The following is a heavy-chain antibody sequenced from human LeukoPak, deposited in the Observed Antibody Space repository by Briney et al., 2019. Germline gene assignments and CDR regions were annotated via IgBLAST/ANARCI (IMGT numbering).Heavy chain of an antibody. D-gene: IGHD7-27*01. CDR2: ISGSGGDT. Sequence: GGSLRLSCAASGFPFSTYAMSWVRQAPGKGLEWVSVISGSGGDTYYADSVKGRFTISRDNSKNTVYLQMNSLRAEDTAVYYCARDAGRTGDHIDYWGQGTLATVSS. V-gene: IGHV3-23*01. CDR1: GFPFSTYA. J-gene: IGHJ4*02. CDR3: ARDAGRTGDHIDY.